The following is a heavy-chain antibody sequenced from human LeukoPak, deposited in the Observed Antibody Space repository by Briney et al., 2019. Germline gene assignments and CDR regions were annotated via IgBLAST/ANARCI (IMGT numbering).Heavy chain of an antibody. CDR1: GFTFSSYA. CDR2: ISGSGGST. D-gene: IGHD3-22*01. V-gene: IGHV3-23*01. J-gene: IGHJ3*02. Sequence: GGSLRLSCAASGFTFSSYAMSWVRQAPGKGLEWVSAISGSGGSTYYADSVKGRFTISRDNSKNTLYLQMNSLRAEDTAVYYCARDFSPRYYYDPPAFDIWGQGTMVTVSS. CDR3: ARDFSPRYYYDPPAFDI.